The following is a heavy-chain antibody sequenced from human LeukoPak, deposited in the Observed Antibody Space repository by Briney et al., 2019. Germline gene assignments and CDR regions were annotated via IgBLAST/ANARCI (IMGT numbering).Heavy chain of an antibody. J-gene: IGHJ4*02. CDR2: ISSSSSYI. Sequence: GGSLSLSCAASGFTFSSYSMNWVRQAPGKGLEWVSSISSSSSYIYYADSVKGRFTISRDNAKNSLYLQMNSLRAEDTAVYYCARDPLGYSYGTADYWGQGTLVTVSS. D-gene: IGHD5-18*01. CDR3: ARDPLGYSYGTADY. CDR1: GFTFSSYS. V-gene: IGHV3-21*01.